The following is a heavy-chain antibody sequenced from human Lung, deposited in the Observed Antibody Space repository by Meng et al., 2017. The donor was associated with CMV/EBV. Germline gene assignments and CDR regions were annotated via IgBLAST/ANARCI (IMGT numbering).Heavy chain of an antibody. Sequence: QVQLVQSGAGGKKPGASVEVSCKASGYNLTTFGINWVRQAPGQGLEWMGLINTYNGDTNYAQTLQGRVPMTTDTSTSTAYMELRSLRSDDTGAYYCAKGTPGRRYAENWGQGTLVTVSS. CDR1: GYNLTTFG. J-gene: IGHJ4*02. CDR2: INTYNGDT. D-gene: IGHD3-10*01. CDR3: AKGTPGRRYAEN. V-gene: IGHV1-18*01.